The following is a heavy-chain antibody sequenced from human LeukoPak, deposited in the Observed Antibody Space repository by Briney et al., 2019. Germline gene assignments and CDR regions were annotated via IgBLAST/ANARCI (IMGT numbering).Heavy chain of an antibody. V-gene: IGHV4-34*12. CDR3: APLTGGDDAFGI. J-gene: IGHJ3*02. D-gene: IGHD4-23*01. Sequence: PSETLSLTCAVYGGSLSGYYWRWIRQPPGKGLEWIGEIIHSGSTNYIPSLKSRVTISVLTSKNRFSLKLSSVTAADTAVYYCAPLTGGDDAFGIWGQGTMVTVSS. CDR2: IIHSGST. CDR1: GGSLSGYY.